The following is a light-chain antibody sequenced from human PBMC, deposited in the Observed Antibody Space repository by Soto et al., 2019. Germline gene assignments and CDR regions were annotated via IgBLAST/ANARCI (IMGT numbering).Light chain of an antibody. Sequence: AIQMTQSPSSLSASVGDRVTISCRASQGIRNDLAWYQQKPGRAPKLLIFAASNLQSGVPSRFSGSGSGTDFTLTISRLQPEDFATYDCLQLYNFSWTFGHGTKVEIK. V-gene: IGKV1-6*01. CDR3: LQLYNFSWT. J-gene: IGKJ1*01. CDR2: AAS. CDR1: QGIRND.